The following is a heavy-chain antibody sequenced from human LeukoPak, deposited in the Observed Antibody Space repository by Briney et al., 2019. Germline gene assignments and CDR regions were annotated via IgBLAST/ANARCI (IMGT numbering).Heavy chain of an antibody. CDR3: ARALYSSAYNWFDP. CDR2: ISAYNGNT. CDR1: GYTFTSYG. J-gene: IGHJ5*02. V-gene: IGHV1-18*01. D-gene: IGHD6-25*01. Sequence: GASVKVSCKASGYTFTSYGISWVRQAPGQGLEWMGWISAYNGNTNYAQKFQGRVTMTTDTSTSTAYMELRSLRSDDTAVYYCARALYSSAYNWFDPWGQGTLVTVSS.